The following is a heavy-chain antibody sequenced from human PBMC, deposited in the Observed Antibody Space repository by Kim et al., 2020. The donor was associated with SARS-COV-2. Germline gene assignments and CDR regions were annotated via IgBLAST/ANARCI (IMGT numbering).Heavy chain of an antibody. Sequence: HYYATSVEDRFTISSDNSKNTMNLEMNRLRAEDTAVYYWARDGGNWFDPWGQGTLVTVSS. CDR3: ARDGGNWFDP. V-gene: IGHV3-30*01. D-gene: IGHD3-16*01. J-gene: IGHJ5*02. CDR2: H.